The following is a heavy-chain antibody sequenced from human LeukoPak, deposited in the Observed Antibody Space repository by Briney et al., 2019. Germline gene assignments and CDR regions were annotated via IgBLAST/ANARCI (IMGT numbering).Heavy chain of an antibody. D-gene: IGHD5-18*01. CDR1: GYTFTSYY. CDR2: IIPIFGTA. Sequence: SVKVSCKASGYTFTSYYMHWVRQAPGQGLEWMGGIIPIFGTANYAQKFQGRVTITADKSTSTAYMELSSLRSEDTAVYYCAGRDTAMVSYFDYWGQGTLVTVSS. J-gene: IGHJ4*02. V-gene: IGHV1-69*06. CDR3: AGRDTAMVSYFDY.